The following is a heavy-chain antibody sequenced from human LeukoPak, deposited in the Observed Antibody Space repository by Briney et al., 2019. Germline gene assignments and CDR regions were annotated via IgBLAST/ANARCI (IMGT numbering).Heavy chain of an antibody. CDR2: IYYSGST. J-gene: IGHJ6*03. D-gene: IGHD6-13*01. CDR3: ARLGIAAADLFYYYYYMDV. Sequence: SETLSLTCAVYGGSFSGYYWSWIRQPPGKGLEWIGYIYYSGSTNYNPSLKSRVTISVDTSKNQFSLKLSSVTAADTAVYYCARLGIAAADLFYYYYYMDVWGKGTTVTVSS. CDR1: GGSFSGYY. V-gene: IGHV4-59*01.